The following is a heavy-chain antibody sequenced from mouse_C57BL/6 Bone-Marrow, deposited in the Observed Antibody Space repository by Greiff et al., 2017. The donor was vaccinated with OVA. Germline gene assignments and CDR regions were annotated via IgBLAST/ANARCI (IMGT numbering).Heavy chain of an antibody. CDR3: ARYYYGSSYLYWYFDV. Sequence: EVQLQQSGPELVKPGASVKMSCKASGYTFTDYNMHWVKQSHGKSLEWIGYINPNNGGTSYNQKFKGKATLTVNKYSSTAYMELRSLTSEDSAVYYCARYYYGSSYLYWYFDVWGTGTTVTVSS. D-gene: IGHD1-1*01. J-gene: IGHJ1*03. V-gene: IGHV1-22*01. CDR2: INPNNGGT. CDR1: GYTFTDYN.